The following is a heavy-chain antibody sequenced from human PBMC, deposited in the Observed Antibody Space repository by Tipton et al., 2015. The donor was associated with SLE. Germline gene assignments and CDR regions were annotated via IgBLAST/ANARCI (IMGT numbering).Heavy chain of an antibody. CDR2: IYYSGST. CDR3: ARDSKMYVWYYGMDV. Sequence: TLSLTCTVSGGSISSYYWSWIRQPPGKGLEWIGNIYYSGSTNHNPSLKSRVTISLDTSKNQFSLKLSSVTAADTAMYYCARDSKMYVWYYGMDVWGQGTTVTVSS. D-gene: IGHD3-16*01. J-gene: IGHJ6*02. V-gene: IGHV4-59*01. CDR1: GGSISSYY.